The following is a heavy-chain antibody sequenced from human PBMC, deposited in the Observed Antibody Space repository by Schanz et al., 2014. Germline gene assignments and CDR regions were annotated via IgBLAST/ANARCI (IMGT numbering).Heavy chain of an antibody. CDR1: GYIFGSHG. V-gene: IGHV1-46*03. J-gene: IGHJ4*02. Sequence: QLMQSGSEVRKPGASVKVSCKASGYIFGSHGMTWVRQAPGQGLEWMGKINPSSGTTRIAQNFQGRLNVTRDTSTSTVNMELSRLRSEDTAVYYCARGGFIDSTSFDSWGQGTLVTVSS. D-gene: IGHD2-2*01. CDR3: ARGGFIDSTSFDS. CDR2: INPSSGTT.